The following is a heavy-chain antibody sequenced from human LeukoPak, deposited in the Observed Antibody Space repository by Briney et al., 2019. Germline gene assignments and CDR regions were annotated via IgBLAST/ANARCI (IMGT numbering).Heavy chain of an antibody. Sequence: GASVKVSCKASGYTFTGYYMHWVRQAPGQGLEWMGWINPNSGGTNYAQKFQGRVTMTRDTSISTAYMELSRLRSDDTAVYYCATISSDIVVVPAATYYYYYYMDVWGKGTTVTVSS. V-gene: IGHV1-2*02. CDR3: ATISSDIVVVPAATYYYYYYMDV. CDR2: INPNSGGT. D-gene: IGHD2-2*01. CDR1: GYTFTGYY. J-gene: IGHJ6*03.